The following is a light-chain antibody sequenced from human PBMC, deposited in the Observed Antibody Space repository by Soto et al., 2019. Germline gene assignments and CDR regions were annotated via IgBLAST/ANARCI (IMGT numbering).Light chain of an antibody. CDR1: SGSVSTSYY. Sequence: QTVVTQEPSFSVSPGGTVTLTCGLSSGSVSTSYYPSWYQQTPGQAPRTLIYSTNTRSSGVPDRFSGSILGNKAALTITGAQADDESDDYCVLYMGSGIVVFGGGTKVTVL. CDR2: STN. J-gene: IGLJ2*01. V-gene: IGLV8-61*01. CDR3: VLYMGSGIVV.